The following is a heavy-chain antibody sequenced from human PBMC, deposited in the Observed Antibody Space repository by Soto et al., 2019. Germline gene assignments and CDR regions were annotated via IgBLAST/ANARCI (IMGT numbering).Heavy chain of an antibody. CDR2: IGTRTSYT. V-gene: IGHV3-11*05. CDR3: ARNPFDY. J-gene: IGHJ4*02. Sequence: QVQLVESGEGLVKPGGSLRLSCAASGFTFSDYYMSWIRQAPGKGLEWVSYIGTRTSYTDYADSVKGRFTISRDNAERSLYLQMDSLRADDTAVYYCARNPFDYWGQGTLVTVSS. CDR1: GFTFSDYY.